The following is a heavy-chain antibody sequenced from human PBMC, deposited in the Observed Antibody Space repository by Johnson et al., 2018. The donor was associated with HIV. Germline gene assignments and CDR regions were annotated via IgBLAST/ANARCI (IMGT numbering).Heavy chain of an antibody. CDR2: INWNGDST. V-gene: IGHV3-20*04. D-gene: IGHD2-15*01. CDR1: GFTFDDYG. CDR3: ARVLCSGGSCYSDAFDI. J-gene: IGHJ3*02. Sequence: VQLVESGGGVVQPGRSLRLSCAASGFTFDDYGMSWVRQAPGKGLEWVSGINWNGDSTGYADSVKGRFTISRDNAKNALYLQMNSLRAEDTALYYCARVLCSGGSCYSDAFDIWGQGTMVTVSS.